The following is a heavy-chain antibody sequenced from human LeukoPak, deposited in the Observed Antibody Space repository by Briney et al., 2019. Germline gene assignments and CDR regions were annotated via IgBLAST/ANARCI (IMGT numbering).Heavy chain of an antibody. CDR3: AKNGDYRSYYYYYYMDV. V-gene: IGHV3-33*06. CDR2: IWYDGSNK. CDR1: GFTFSSYG. J-gene: IGHJ6*03. Sequence: GGSLRLSCAASGFTFSSYGMHRVRQAPGKGLEWVAVIWYDGSNKYYADSVKGRFTISRDNSKNTLYLQMNSLRAEDTAVYYCAKNGDYRSYYYYYYMDVWGKGTTVTVSS. D-gene: IGHD4-17*01.